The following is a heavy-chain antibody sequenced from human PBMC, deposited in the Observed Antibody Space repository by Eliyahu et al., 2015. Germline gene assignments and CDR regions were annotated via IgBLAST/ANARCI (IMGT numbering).Heavy chain of an antibody. CDR1: GDSISSSNW. D-gene: IGHD3-22*01. J-gene: IGHJ4*02. V-gene: IGHV4-4*02. Sequence: QVQLQESGPGLVKPSGTLSLTCXVSGDSISSSNWWSWVRQPPGKGLEWIGEIYHGGSTNYNPSLKSRVTISIDKSKNQFSLKLSSVTAADTAVYYCARAETADYYDSSGYYFDYWGQGTLVTVSS. CDR2: IYHGGST. CDR3: ARAETADYYDSSGYYFDY.